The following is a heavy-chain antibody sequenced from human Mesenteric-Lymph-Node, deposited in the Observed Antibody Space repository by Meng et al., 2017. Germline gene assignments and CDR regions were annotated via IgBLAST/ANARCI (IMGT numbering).Heavy chain of an antibody. D-gene: IGHD3-10*01. CDR2: IYHSGST. J-gene: IGHJ4*02. V-gene: IGHV4-39*01. Sequence: QRQVSGPSLRTPPAPPSPTCTVSGGSISSNGYYWDWDRQPPGKGLKWIVAIYHSGSTSYNPSLQSRFTIFVDTSKNQFSLMLTSLTATDTAVYYCARRRGGSGRDCWGQGTLVTVPS. CDR3: ARRRGGSGRDC. CDR1: GGSISSNGYY.